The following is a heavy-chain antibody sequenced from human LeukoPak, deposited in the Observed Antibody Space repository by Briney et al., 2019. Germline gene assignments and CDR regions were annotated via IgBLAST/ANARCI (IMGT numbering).Heavy chain of an antibody. V-gene: IGHV3-23*01. Sequence: GGSLRLSCAASGFTFSSYAMSWVRQAPGKGLEWVSAISGSGGSTYYADSVKGRFTISRDNSKSTLYLQMNSLRAEDTAVYYCAKGPYSGSYYNWFDPWGQGTLVTVSS. CDR3: AKGPYSGSYYNWFDP. CDR1: GFTFSSYA. J-gene: IGHJ5*02. D-gene: IGHD1-26*01. CDR2: ISGSGGST.